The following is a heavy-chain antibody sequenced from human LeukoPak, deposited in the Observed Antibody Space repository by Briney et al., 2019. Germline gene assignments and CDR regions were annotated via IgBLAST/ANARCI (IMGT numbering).Heavy chain of an antibody. CDR3: ARGLGGSYCSSTSCPNLDY. V-gene: IGHV4-34*01. J-gene: IGHJ4*02. D-gene: IGHD2-2*01. CDR1: GGSFSGYY. CDR2: INHSGST. Sequence: PSETLSVTCAVYGGSFSGYYWSWIRQPPGKGLEWIGEINHSGSTNYNPPLKSRVTISVDTSKNQFSLKLSSVTAADTAGYYCARGLGGSYCSSTSCPNLDYWGQGTLVTVSS.